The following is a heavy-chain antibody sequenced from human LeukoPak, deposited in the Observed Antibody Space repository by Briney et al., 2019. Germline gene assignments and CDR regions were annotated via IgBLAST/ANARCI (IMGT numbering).Heavy chain of an antibody. V-gene: IGHV4-34*01. D-gene: IGHD5-12*01. J-gene: IGHJ4*02. CDR2: INHSGST. CDR1: GGSFSGYY. CDR3: ARVGSGYDPVRLDY. Sequence: SETLSLTCAVYGGSFSGYYWSWIRQPPGKGVEWIGEINHSGSTNYNPSLKSRVTISVDTSKNHFSLKLTSMTAADTAVYYCARVGSGYDPVRLDYWGQGTLVTVSS.